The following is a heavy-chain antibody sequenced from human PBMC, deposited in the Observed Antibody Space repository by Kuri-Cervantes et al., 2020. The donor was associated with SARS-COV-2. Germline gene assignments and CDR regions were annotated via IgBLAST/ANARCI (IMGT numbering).Heavy chain of an antibody. CDR1: GFTFSSYE. V-gene: IGHV3-48*03. CDR2: ISSSGSTI. J-gene: IGHJ6*03. Sequence: GGSLRLSCAASGFTFSSYEMNWVRQAPGKGLEWVSYISSSGSTIYYADSVKGRFTISRDNAKNSLYLQMNSLRAEDTAVYYCARDGYCSSTSCYSYYYYMDVWGKGTTVTVSS. D-gene: IGHD2-2*03. CDR3: ARDGYCSSTSCYSYYYYMDV.